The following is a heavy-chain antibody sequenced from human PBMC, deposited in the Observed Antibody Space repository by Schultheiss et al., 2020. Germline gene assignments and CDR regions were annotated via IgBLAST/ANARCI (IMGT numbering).Heavy chain of an antibody. Sequence: GGSLRLSCAASGFSFSGYGMHWVRQAPGKGLEWVAVIWYDGSNKYYADSVKGRFTISRDNSKNTLYLQMNSLRAEDTAVYYCAKDLQDYSNYALIGWFDPWGQGTLVTVSS. J-gene: IGHJ5*02. D-gene: IGHD4-11*01. V-gene: IGHV3-33*06. CDR1: GFSFSGYG. CDR2: IWYDGSNK. CDR3: AKDLQDYSNYALIGWFDP.